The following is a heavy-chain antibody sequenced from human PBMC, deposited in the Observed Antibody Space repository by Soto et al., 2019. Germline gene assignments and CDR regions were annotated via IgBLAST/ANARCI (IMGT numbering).Heavy chain of an antibody. V-gene: IGHV3-64D*08. CDR1: GFTFYISA. CDR3: VKPRGIAAAAYFDY. Sequence: PGGLLRLSYSASGFTFYISAIHWVRKAPGKGLEYVSAISSNGGSTYYADSVKGRFTISRDNSKNTLYLQMSSLRAEDTAVYYCVKPRGIAAAAYFDYWGQGTLVTVSS. J-gene: IGHJ4*02. D-gene: IGHD6-13*01. CDR2: ISSNGGST.